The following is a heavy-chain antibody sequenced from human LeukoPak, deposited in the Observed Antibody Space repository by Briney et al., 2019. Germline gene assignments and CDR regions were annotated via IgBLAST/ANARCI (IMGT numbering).Heavy chain of an antibody. CDR3: ARGICRVIVPAASPGTDWFDP. D-gene: IGHD2-2*01. CDR2: IIPIFGIA. CDR1: GGTFSSYA. Sequence: SVKVSCKASGGTFSSYAISWVRQAPGQGLEWMGRIIPIFGIANYAQKFQGRVTITADKSTSTAYMELSSLRSENTAVYYCARGICRVIVPAASPGTDWFDPWGQGTLVTVSS. V-gene: IGHV1-69*04. J-gene: IGHJ5*02.